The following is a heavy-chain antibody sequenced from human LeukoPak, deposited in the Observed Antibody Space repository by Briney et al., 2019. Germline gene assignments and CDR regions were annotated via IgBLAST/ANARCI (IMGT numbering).Heavy chain of an antibody. J-gene: IGHJ4*02. Sequence: PSETLSLTCTVSGGSISSYYWSWIRQPPGEGLEWIGYIYYSGSTNYNPSLKSRVTISVDTSKNQFSLKLSSVTAADTAVYYCARALGYCSGGSCYYFDYWGQGTLVTVSS. D-gene: IGHD2-15*01. CDR3: ARALGYCSGGSCYYFDY. V-gene: IGHV4-59*01. CDR1: GGSISSYY. CDR2: IYYSGST.